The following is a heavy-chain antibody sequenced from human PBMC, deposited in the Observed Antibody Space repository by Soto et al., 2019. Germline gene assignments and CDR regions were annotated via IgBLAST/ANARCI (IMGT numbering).Heavy chain of an antibody. CDR3: ARHIERVYDFWSGRLVKYFDY. Sequence: SETLSLTCAVYGGSFSGYYWSWIRQPPGKGLEWIGEINHSGSTNYNPSLKSRVTISVDTSKNQFSLKLSSVTAADTAVYYCARHIERVYDFWSGRLVKYFDYWGQGTLVTVSS. J-gene: IGHJ4*02. CDR1: GGSFSGYY. CDR2: INHSGST. V-gene: IGHV4-34*01. D-gene: IGHD3-3*01.